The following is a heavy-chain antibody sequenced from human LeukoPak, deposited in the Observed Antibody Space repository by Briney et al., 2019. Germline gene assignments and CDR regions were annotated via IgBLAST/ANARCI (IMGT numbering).Heavy chain of an antibody. CDR2: ISSSSSYI. Sequence: PGGSLRLSCAASGFTFSSYSMNWVRQAPGKGLEWVSSISSSSSYIYYADSVKGRFTISRDHAKNSLYLQMNSLRAEDTAVYYCARESPPRGYCSGGSCYADYWGQGTLVTVSS. V-gene: IGHV3-21*01. CDR1: GFTFSSYS. J-gene: IGHJ4*02. CDR3: ARESPPRGYCSGGSCYADY. D-gene: IGHD2-15*01.